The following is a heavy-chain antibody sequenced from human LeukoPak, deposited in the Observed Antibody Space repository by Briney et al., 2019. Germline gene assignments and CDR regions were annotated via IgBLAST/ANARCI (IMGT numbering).Heavy chain of an antibody. CDR1: VGSFSGYY. V-gene: IGHV4-34*01. CDR2: INHSGST. CDR3: ARLAYYYDSSGYYYFSFDY. Sequence: SETLSHTCAVPVGSFSGYYWCWIRQPPGKGLEWIGEINHSGSTNYNTSLKSRVTISVDTSKNQFYLKLSSVTAADTAVYYRARLAYYYDSSGYYYFSFDYWGQGTLVTVSS. J-gene: IGHJ4*02. D-gene: IGHD3-22*01.